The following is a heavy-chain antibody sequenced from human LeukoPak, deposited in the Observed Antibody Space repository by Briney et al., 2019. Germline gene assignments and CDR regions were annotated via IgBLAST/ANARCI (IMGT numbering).Heavy chain of an antibody. J-gene: IGHJ5*02. Sequence: SETLSLTCTVSGGSISSGDYYWSWIRQPPGKGLEWIGYIYYSGSTYYNASLKSRVTISVDTSKNQFSLKLSSVTAADTAVYYCARLTIAAAHWFDPWGQGTLVTVSS. CDR1: GGSISSGDYY. V-gene: IGHV4-30-4*01. CDR2: IYYSGST. D-gene: IGHD6-13*01. CDR3: ARLTIAAAHWFDP.